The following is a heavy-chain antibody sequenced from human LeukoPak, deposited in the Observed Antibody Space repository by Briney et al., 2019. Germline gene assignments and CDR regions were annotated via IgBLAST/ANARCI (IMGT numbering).Heavy chain of an antibody. D-gene: IGHD2-15*01. V-gene: IGHV3-7*01. Sequence: RPGGSLRLSCAASGFTFSSYWMSWVRQAPGKGLEWVANIKQDGSEKYYVDSVKGRFTISRDNAKNSLYLQMISLRAEDTAVYYCARGVVAARNWFDPWGQGTLVTVSS. CDR3: ARGVVAARNWFDP. J-gene: IGHJ5*02. CDR2: IKQDGSEK. CDR1: GFTFSSYW.